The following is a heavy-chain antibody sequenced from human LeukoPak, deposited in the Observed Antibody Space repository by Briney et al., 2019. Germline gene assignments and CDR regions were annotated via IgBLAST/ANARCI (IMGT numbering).Heavy chain of an antibody. Sequence: PSETLSLTCSVSGGSISSLYWSWIRQPPGKGLEWIGYTYSGETTNYKPSLKSRVTISADTSKNQFSLKLTSVTAADTAMYYCARRNDFDIWGQGTMVTVSS. V-gene: IGHV4-4*09. CDR1: GGSISSLY. CDR3: ARRNDFDI. J-gene: IGHJ3*02. CDR2: TYSGETT.